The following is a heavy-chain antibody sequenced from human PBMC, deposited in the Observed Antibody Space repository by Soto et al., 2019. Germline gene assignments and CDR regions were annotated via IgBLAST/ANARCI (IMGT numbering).Heavy chain of an antibody. J-gene: IGHJ4*02. Sequence: SETLSLTCAVYGGSFSGYYWSWIRQPPGKGLEWIGEINHSGSTNYNPSLKSRVTISVDTSKNQFSLKLSSVTAADTAVYYCARGRRTTVTIDYWGQGTLVTSPQ. V-gene: IGHV4-34*01. CDR3: ARGRRTTVTIDY. CDR2: INHSGST. D-gene: IGHD4-17*01. CDR1: GGSFSGYY.